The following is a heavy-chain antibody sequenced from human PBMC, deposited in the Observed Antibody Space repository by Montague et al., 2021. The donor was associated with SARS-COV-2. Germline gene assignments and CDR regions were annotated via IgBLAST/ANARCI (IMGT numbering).Heavy chain of an antibody. CDR2: VIYSGST. CDR1: GGSISGYY. D-gene: IGHD2-2*01. J-gene: IGHJ6*02. Sequence: SETLSLTCAVYGGSISGYYWSWIRQPPGKGLEWIGDVIYSGSTNYNPSPKSRVTISIDNTKNQFSLKLSSVTAADTAVYYCARVEYRLFFDASYYCLDVWGRGTLVTVSS. CDR3: ARVEYRLFFDASYYCLDV. V-gene: IGHV4-34*12.